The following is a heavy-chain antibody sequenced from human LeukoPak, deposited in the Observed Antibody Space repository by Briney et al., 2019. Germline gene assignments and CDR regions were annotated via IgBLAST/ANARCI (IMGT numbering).Heavy chain of an antibody. CDR1: GFTFSSYW. Sequence: PGGSLRLSCAASGFTFSSYWMHWVRQAPGKGLVWVSRIKSDGSTRYADSVKGRFTISRDNAKNTVSLQMNSLRDEDTGVYYCARAPSEIGGYYPEYFRHWGQGTLVTVSP. V-gene: IGHV3-74*01. D-gene: IGHD3-22*01. CDR2: IKSDGST. CDR3: ARAPSEIGGYYPEYFRH. J-gene: IGHJ1*01.